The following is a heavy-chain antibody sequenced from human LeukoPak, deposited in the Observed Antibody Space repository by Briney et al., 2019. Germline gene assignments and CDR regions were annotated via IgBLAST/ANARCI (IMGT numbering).Heavy chain of an antibody. Sequence: GGSLRLSCAASGFTFSSYAMHWVRRAPGRGLEWVAVIWYDGSNKYYADSVKGRFTISRDNSKNTLYLQMNSLRAEDTAVYYCTKAQQLWYHFDYWGQGTLVTVSS. CDR2: IWYDGSNK. D-gene: IGHD1-1*01. V-gene: IGHV3-33*06. CDR1: GFTFSSYA. J-gene: IGHJ4*02. CDR3: TKAQQLWYHFDY.